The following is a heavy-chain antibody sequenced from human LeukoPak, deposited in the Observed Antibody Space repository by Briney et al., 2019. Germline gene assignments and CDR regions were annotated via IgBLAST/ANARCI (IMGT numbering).Heavy chain of an antibody. J-gene: IGHJ5*02. CDR2: ISDDGAYI. D-gene: IGHD6-13*01. Sequence: PGGSLRLSCAASGFTFSSYWMSWVRQTPGKGLEWVSSISDDGAYIYYADSVKGRFTISRDNANSSLYLQMDSLSPEDTAVYYCARDPHNVAANWFDPWGQGALVTVSS. V-gene: IGHV3-21*01. CDR3: ARDPHNVAANWFDP. CDR1: GFTFSSYW.